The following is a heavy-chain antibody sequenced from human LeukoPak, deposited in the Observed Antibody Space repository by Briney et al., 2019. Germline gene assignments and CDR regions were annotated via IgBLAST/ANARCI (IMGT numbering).Heavy chain of an antibody. CDR1: GFTFSHYS. CDR2: INHNGNVN. J-gene: IGHJ6*02. D-gene: IGHD3-16*01. V-gene: IGHV3-7*03. CDR3: ARGGGLDV. Sequence: GGSLRLSCVASGFTFSHYSMNWARQAPGKGLEWVASINHNGNVNYYVDSVKGRFTISRDNAKNSLYLQMSNLRAEDTAVYFCARGGGLDVWGQGATVTVSS.